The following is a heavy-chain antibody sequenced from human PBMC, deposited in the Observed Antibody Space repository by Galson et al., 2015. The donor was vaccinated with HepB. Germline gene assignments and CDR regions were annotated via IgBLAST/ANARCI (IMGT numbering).Heavy chain of an antibody. CDR1: GFTFSSYA. Sequence: SLRLSCAASGFTFSSYAMHWVRQAPGKGLEWVAVISYDGSNKYYADSVKGRFTISRDNSKNTLYLQMNSLRAEDTAVYYCARDGEGDGYNYGVLVFDYWGQGTLVTVSS. J-gene: IGHJ4*02. CDR2: ISYDGSNK. D-gene: IGHD5-24*01. CDR3: ARDGEGDGYNYGVLVFDY. V-gene: IGHV3-30-3*01.